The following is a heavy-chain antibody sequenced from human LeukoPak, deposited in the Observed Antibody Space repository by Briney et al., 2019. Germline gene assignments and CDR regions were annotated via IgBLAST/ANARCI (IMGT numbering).Heavy chain of an antibody. V-gene: IGHV3-7*01. CDR2: IKQDASEK. CDR1: GFTFSSYW. CDR3: ARDSGGYPGQFDY. J-gene: IGHJ4*02. Sequence: GGPLRLSCAASGFTFSSYWMSWVRQAPGKGLEGVANIKQDASEKYYVDSVKGRLTISRDNAKNSVYLQMNSLRAEDTAVYYCARDSGGYPGQFDYWGEGTLVALSS. D-gene: IGHD1-26*01.